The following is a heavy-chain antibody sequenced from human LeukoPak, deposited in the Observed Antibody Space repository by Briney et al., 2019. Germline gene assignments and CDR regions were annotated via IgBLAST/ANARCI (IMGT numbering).Heavy chain of an antibody. J-gene: IGHJ4*02. CDR1: GYSIRSGYY. CDR3: ARDYDRDGYAY. CDR2: IYESGRT. D-gene: IGHD5-24*01. Sequence: SETLSLTCTVSGYSIRSGYYWGWIRQPPGTGLEWIGSIYESGRTYYSPSLKSRVTISVDTSKNQFSLKLSSVTAADTAVYYCARDYDRDGYAYWGQGTLVTVSS. V-gene: IGHV4-38-2*02.